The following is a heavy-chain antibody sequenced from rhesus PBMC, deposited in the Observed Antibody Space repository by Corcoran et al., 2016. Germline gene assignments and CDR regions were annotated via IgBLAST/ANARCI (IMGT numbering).Heavy chain of an antibody. J-gene: IGHJ4*01. V-gene: IGHV1S9*01. CDR1: GYTFTSYY. CDR2: TNPTNDHT. D-gene: IGHD7-45*01. CDR3: TRARFTNHFDY. Sequence: QVQLVQSGAEVKKPGASVKLSCKASGYTFTSYYINWVRQAPGQVLEWMGWTNPTNDHTAYAQKFQGRVTMTRHTSTSTAYMELSSLRSEDTAVYYCTRARFTNHFDYWGQGVLVTVSS.